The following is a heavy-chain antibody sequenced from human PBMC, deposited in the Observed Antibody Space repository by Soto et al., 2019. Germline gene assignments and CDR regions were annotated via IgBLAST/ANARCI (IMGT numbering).Heavy chain of an antibody. CDR3: ASYYYGSGSDPYYYYYGMDV. CDR1: GFTFSSYS. V-gene: IGHV3-21*01. Sequence: EVQLVESGGGLVKPGGSLRLSCAASGFTFSSYSMNWVRQAPGKGLEWVSSISSSSSYIYYADSVKGRFTISRDNAXXSXYXXMNSLRAEDTAVYYCASYYYGSGSDPYYYYYGMDVWGQGTTVTVSS. CDR2: ISSSSSYI. J-gene: IGHJ6*02. D-gene: IGHD3-10*01.